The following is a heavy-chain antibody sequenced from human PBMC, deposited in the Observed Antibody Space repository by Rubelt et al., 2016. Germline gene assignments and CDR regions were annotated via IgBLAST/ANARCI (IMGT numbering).Heavy chain of an antibody. D-gene: IGHD1-26*01. CDR3: VRGGARYFDF. V-gene: IGHV3-7*01. CDR1: GFTLSSYT. Sequence: EVQLVESGGGLVQPGGSLRLSCAASGFTLSSYTMSWVRQAPGKGLEWVAKMKEDGSDEHYVDSVKGRFTISRDNARNSLYLQMNSLRVEDTAGYYCVRGGARYFDFWGQGTLVTVSS. CDR2: MKEDGSDE. J-gene: IGHJ4*02.